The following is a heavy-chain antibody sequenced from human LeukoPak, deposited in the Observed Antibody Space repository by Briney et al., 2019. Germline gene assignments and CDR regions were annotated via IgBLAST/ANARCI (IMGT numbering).Heavy chain of an antibody. V-gene: IGHV4-59*13. CDR1: GGSISSYY. CDR3: PRACGGVTKHCQH. Sequence: SETLSLTCTVSGGSISSYYWGWIRQPPGKGLEWIGYIYYSGSTNYNPSLKSRVTISLDTSKNQFSLKLTSVTAADTAVYSCPRACGGVTKHCQHWRQGTLVSVSS. D-gene: IGHD2-21*01. J-gene: IGHJ1*01. CDR2: IYYSGST.